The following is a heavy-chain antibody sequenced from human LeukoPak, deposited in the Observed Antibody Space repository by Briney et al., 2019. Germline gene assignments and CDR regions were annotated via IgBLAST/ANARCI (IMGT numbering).Heavy chain of an antibody. CDR1: GGSISSGDYD. CDR2: MYYSGST. J-gene: IGHJ5*02. D-gene: IGHD3-22*01. CDR3: ARPYYYDSRIDP. V-gene: IGHV4-30-4*01. Sequence: SQTLSLTCTVSGGSISSGDYDWSWIRPPPGKGLEWIAYMYYSGSTYYNPSLKSRVTMSAGTSKNQLSLKLSSVTASDTAVYYCARPYYYDSRIDPWGQGILVTVS.